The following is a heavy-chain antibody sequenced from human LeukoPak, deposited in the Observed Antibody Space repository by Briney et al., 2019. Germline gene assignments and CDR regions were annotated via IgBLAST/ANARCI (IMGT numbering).Heavy chain of an antibody. CDR2: IYYSGST. CDR1: GGSISSGDYY. V-gene: IGHV4-30-4*01. J-gene: IGHJ4*02. D-gene: IGHD2-2*01. Sequence: PSQTLSLTCTVSGGSISSGDYYWSWIRQPPGKGLEWIGYIYYSGSTYYNPSLKSRVTISVDTSKNQFSLKLSSVTAADTAVYYCARAGGIVVVPALVSDWGQGTLVTVSS. CDR3: ARAGGIVVVPALVSD.